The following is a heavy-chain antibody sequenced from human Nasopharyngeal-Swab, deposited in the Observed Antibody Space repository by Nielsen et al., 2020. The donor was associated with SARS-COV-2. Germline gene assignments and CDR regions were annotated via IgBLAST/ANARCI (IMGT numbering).Heavy chain of an antibody. V-gene: IGHV4-39*01. CDR1: GGSFSSSSSY. Sequence: SATLSLTCTVSGGSFSSSSSYWGWIRQSPGKGLVWIGTINYSGSTYYNPSLKSRVTISVDTSRNQFSLKLSSVTAADTAVYHCARGNIGLIDPFDNWGQGTLVTVSS. CDR2: INYSGST. CDR3: ARGNIGLIDPFDN. D-gene: IGHD2-21*01. J-gene: IGHJ4*02.